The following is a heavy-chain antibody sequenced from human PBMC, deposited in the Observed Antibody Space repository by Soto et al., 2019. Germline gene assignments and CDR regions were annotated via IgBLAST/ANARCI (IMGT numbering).Heavy chain of an antibody. CDR3: ARGIAAPSDYGMDV. Sequence: VQLVESGGGLVKPGGSLRLSCAASGFTFSSYAISWVRQAPGQGLEWMGGIIPIFGTANYAQKFQGRVTITADESTSTAYMELSSLRSEDTAVYYCARGIAAPSDYGMDVWGQGTTVTVSS. CDR1: GFTFSSYA. J-gene: IGHJ6*02. V-gene: IGHV1-69*01. CDR2: IIPIFGTA. D-gene: IGHD6-6*01.